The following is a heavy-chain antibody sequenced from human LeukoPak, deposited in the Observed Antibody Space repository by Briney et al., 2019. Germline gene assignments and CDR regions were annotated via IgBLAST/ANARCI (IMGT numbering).Heavy chain of an antibody. CDR2: ISGYNGDT. V-gene: IGHV1-18*01. D-gene: IGHD6-19*01. J-gene: IGHJ4*02. CDR1: GYIFTSYG. CDR3: ARDPRFSSYSSGWEGLAY. Sequence: GASVKVSCKASGYIFTSYGISWVRQAPGQGLEWMGWISGYNGDTNYAQEFQGRVTMTTDTSTSTAHMELRSLRSDDTAVYYCARDPRFSSYSSGWEGLAYWGQGTLVTVSS.